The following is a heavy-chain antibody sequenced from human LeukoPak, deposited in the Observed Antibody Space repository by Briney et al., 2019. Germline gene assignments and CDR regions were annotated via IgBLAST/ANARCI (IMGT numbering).Heavy chain of an antibody. Sequence: ASVKVSCKASGYTFTSYYMHWVRQAPGQGLEWMEIINPSGGSTSYAQKFQGRVTMTRDTSTSTVYMELSSLRSEDTAVYYCARDGSTRYCSSTSCYKHYYYGMDVWGQGTTVTVSS. CDR3: ARDGSTRYCSSTSCYKHYYYGMDV. CDR1: GYTFTSYY. D-gene: IGHD2-2*02. J-gene: IGHJ6*02. CDR2: INPSGGST. V-gene: IGHV1-46*01.